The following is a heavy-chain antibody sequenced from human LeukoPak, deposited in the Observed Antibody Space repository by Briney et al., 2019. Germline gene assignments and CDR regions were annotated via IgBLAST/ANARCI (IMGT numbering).Heavy chain of an antibody. CDR3: ARGGVDTAMVNWFDP. CDR1: GGSISSGGYY. Sequence: SETLSLTCTVSGGSISSGGYYWSWIRQHPGKGLEWIGYIYYSGSTYYNPSLKSRVTISVDTSKNQFPLKLSSVTAADTAVYYCARGGVDTAMVNWFDPWGQGALVTVSS. CDR2: IYYSGST. J-gene: IGHJ5*02. D-gene: IGHD5-18*01. V-gene: IGHV4-31*03.